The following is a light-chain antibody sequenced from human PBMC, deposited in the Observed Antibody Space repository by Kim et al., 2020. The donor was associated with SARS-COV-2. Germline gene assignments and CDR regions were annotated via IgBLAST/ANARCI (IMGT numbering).Light chain of an antibody. Sequence: EIVLTQSPGTLSLSPGERATLSCRASQSVSSSYLAWYQQKPGQAPRLLIYGASSRATGIPDRFSGSGSGTDFTLTISRLEPEDFAVYYCHKNVGSPATFGGGTKVDIK. CDR3: HKNVGSPAT. J-gene: IGKJ4*01. CDR2: GAS. CDR1: QSVSSSY. V-gene: IGKV3-20*01.